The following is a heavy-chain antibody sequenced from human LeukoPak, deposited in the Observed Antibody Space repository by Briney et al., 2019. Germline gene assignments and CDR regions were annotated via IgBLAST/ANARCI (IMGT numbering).Heavy chain of an antibody. Sequence: PSETLSLTCTVSGGSMRSYFWTWIRQRPGKGLEWIGYMYYTGSTNYNPSLKSRVTISVDTSKNQFSLNLSSVTAADTAVYYCARVPAMDGNYYYYYGMDVWGQGTTVTVSS. CDR1: GGSMRSYF. CDR3: ARVPAMDGNYYYYYGMDV. CDR2: MYYTGST. V-gene: IGHV4-59*12. J-gene: IGHJ6*02. D-gene: IGHD5-18*01.